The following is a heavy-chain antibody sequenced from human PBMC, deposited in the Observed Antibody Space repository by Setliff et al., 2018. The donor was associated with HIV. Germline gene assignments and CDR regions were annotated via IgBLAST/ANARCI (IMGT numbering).Heavy chain of an antibody. V-gene: IGHV3-30*19. Sequence: GGSLRLSCAASGFTFSSYGMHWVRQAPGKGLEWVAVIWYDGSNKYYADSVKGRFTISRDNSKNTLYLQMNSLKAEDAAVYYCARVRLYNAALDYWGQGTLVTVSS. D-gene: IGHD3-10*01. CDR2: IWYDGSNK. CDR1: GFTFSSYG. J-gene: IGHJ4*02. CDR3: ARVRLYNAALDY.